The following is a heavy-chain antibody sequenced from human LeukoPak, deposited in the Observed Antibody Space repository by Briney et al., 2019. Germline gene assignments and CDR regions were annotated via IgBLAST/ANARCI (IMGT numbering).Heavy chain of an antibody. V-gene: IGHV4-59*12. CDR3: ARDRYCSSTSCYPWFDP. J-gene: IGHJ5*02. CDR2: ISYSGST. Sequence: PSETLSLTCTVSGGSISSYYWSWIRQPPGKGLEWIGYISYSGSTNYNPSLKSRVTISVDTSKNQFSLKLSSVTAADTAVYYCARDRYCSSTSCYPWFDPWGQGTLVTVSS. CDR1: GGSISSYY. D-gene: IGHD2-2*01.